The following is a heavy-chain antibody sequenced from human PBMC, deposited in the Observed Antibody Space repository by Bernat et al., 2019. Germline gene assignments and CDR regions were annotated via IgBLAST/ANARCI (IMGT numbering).Heavy chain of an antibody. V-gene: IGHV4-34*01. CDR3: ARGRPYYYDSSGYYSYFDY. J-gene: IGHJ4*02. D-gene: IGHD3-22*01. CDR2: INHSGST. CDR1: GGSFSGYY. Sequence: QVQLQQWGAGLLKPSETLSLTCAVYGGSFSGYYWSWIRQPPGKGLEWIGEINHSGSTNYNPSLKSRVTISVDTSKNQFSLKLSSVTAADTAVYYCARGRPYYYDSSGYYSYFDYWGQGTLVTVS.